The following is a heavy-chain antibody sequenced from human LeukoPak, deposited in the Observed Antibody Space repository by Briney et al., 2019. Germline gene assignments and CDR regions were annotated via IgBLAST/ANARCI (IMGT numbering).Heavy chain of an antibody. CDR3: ARQEYSSSFSAFDI. J-gene: IGHJ3*02. D-gene: IGHD6-6*01. CDR1: GASISSYY. V-gene: IGHV4-59*08. CDR2: MYYSGTT. Sequence: SETLSLTCTVSGASISSYYLSWIRQPPGKELEWIGYMYYSGTTEYNPSLKSRVTISVATSRNQFSLKLSSVTAADTAVYYCARQEYSSSFSAFDIWGQGTMVTVSS.